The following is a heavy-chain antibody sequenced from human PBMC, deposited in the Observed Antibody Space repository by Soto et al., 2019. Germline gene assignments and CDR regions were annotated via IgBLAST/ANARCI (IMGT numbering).Heavy chain of an antibody. CDR1: GYTFTSYG. Sequence: GPELKKPGASVKVSCKASGYTFTSYGISWVRQAPGQGLEWMGRINANNGDTDYRQKFQGRITMTADASTDTVYMDLRNLTTDGTGVYYCSRFGAYGSHWGQGTQITVSS. CDR2: INANNGDT. D-gene: IGHD1-26*01. CDR3: SRFGAYGSH. J-gene: IGHJ4*02. V-gene: IGHV1-18*04.